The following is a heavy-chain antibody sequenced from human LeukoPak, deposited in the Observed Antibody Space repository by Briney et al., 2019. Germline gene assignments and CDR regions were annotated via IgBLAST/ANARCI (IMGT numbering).Heavy chain of an antibody. D-gene: IGHD5-12*01. Sequence: SETLSLTCTVSGGSISSSSYYWGWIRQPPGKGLEWIGEIYHSGSTNYNPSLKSRVTISVDKSKNQFSLKLSSVTAADTAVYYCARTAGYDYVYYFDYWGQGTLVTVSS. CDR1: GGSISSSSYY. CDR3: ARTAGYDYVYYFDY. J-gene: IGHJ4*02. CDR2: IYHSGST. V-gene: IGHV4-39*07.